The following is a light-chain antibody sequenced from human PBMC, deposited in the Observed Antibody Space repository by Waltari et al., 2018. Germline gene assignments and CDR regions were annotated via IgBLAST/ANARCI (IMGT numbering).Light chain of an antibody. V-gene: IGLV2-11*01. CDR1: RNDLLIYNH. J-gene: IGLJ2*01. CDR2: DVT. CDR3: CSYAGSYTVV. Sequence: QSALTQPRSVSGSPGQSVTISCTGTRNDLLIYNHVSWYQQHPGNAPKLILYDVTKRPSVVPDRFSASNSGTTASLTISGLQAEDEADYHCCSYAGSYTVVFGGGTKLTVL.